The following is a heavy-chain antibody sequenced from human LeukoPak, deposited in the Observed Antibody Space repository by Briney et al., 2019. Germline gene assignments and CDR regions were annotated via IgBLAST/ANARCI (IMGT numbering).Heavy chain of an antibody. CDR3: ARAPTSVSNPYYFDY. CDR1: GYSFTNYW. Sequence: GESLKIYCKVSGYSFTNYWIGWVRQMPGKGLEWMGIIYPGDSDTRYSPSFQGQVTISADKSITTGYLQWSSLKASDTAMYYCARAPTSVSNPYYFDYWGQGALVTVSS. CDR2: IYPGDSDT. D-gene: IGHD4-11*01. V-gene: IGHV5-51*01. J-gene: IGHJ4*02.